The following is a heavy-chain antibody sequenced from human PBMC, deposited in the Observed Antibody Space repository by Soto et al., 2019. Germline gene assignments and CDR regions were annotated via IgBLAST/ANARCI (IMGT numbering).Heavy chain of an antibody. CDR1: GGSTSSSSYY. Sequence: SETLSLTCAVSGGSTSSSSYYWGWIRQPPGKGLEWIGSIYYSGSTYYNPSLKSRVTISVDTSKNQFSLKLSSVTAADTAVYYSARHLGIAARYYYYYYGMDVWGQGTTVTVSS. D-gene: IGHD6-6*01. V-gene: IGHV4-39*01. CDR3: ARHLGIAARYYYYYYGMDV. CDR2: IYYSGST. J-gene: IGHJ6*02.